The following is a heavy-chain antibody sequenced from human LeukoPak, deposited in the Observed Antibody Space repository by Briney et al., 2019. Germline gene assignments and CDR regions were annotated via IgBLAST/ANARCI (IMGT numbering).Heavy chain of an antibody. D-gene: IGHD6-13*01. Sequence: SGPTLVNPTQTLTLTCTFSGFSLGSTGVGVGWIRQPPGKALEWLALIYWSDDKLYSPSLKNRLTITKDTSKNQVVLRMTNMDPVDTATYHCAHATSAAAGRGAFDIWGQGTMVTVSP. V-gene: IGHV2-5*01. CDR2: IYWSDDK. J-gene: IGHJ3*02. CDR1: GFSLGSTGVG. CDR3: AHATSAAAGRGAFDI.